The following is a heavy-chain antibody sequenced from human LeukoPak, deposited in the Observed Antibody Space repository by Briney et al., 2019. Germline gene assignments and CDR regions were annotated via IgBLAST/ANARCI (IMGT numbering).Heavy chain of an antibody. CDR1: SGSFSGYY. J-gene: IGHJ6*03. Sequence: SKTLSLTCAVYSGSFSGYYWSWIRQPPGKGLEWIGEINHSGSTNYNPSLKSRVTISVDTSKNQFSLKLSSVTAADTAVYYCARGEGGYCSGGSCPWLRYYYYYYMDVWGKGTTVTVSS. V-gene: IGHV4-34*01. CDR3: ARGEGGYCSGGSCPWLRYYYYYYMDV. CDR2: INHSGST. D-gene: IGHD2-15*01.